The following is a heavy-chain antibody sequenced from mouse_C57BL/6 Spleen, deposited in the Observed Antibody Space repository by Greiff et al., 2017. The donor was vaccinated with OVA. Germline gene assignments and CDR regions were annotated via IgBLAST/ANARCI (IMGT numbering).Heavy chain of an antibody. Sequence: EVQLQQSGPELVKPGASVKISCKASGYTFTDYYMNWVKQSHGKSLEWIGDINPNNGGTSYNQKFKGKATLTVDKSSSTAYMELRSLTSEDSAVYYCARSYYFDYWGQGTTLTVSS. V-gene: IGHV1-26*01. CDR3: ARSYYFDY. J-gene: IGHJ2*01. CDR2: INPNNGGT. CDR1: GYTFTDYY.